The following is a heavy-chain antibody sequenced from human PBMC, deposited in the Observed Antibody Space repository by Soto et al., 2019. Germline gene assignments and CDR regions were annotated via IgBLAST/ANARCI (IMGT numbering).Heavy chain of an antibody. D-gene: IGHD4-4*01. CDR3: ARGSPPTVNSDYFDY. J-gene: IGHJ4*02. CDR1: GGTFSSYT. V-gene: IGHV1-69*02. CDR2: IIPILGIA. Sequence: QVQLVQSGAEVKKPGSSVKVSCKASGGTFSSYTISWVRQAPGQGLEWMGRIIPILGIANYAQNFQGGVTFTEDKSTSTAYMELSSLRSEDTAVYYCARGSPPTVNSDYFDYWGQGTLVTVSS.